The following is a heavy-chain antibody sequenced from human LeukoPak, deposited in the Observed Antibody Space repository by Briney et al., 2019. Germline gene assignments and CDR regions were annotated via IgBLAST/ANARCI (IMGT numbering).Heavy chain of an antibody. Sequence: GGSLRLSCAGSTFNFTNAWMNWVRQAPGRGLEWVGCIKSNTDGGTTDYAAPVKGRFTNSRDDSKNTLYLQMSSLKTEDTAVYYCTTTTRPNWGQGTLVTVSS. CDR1: TFNFTNAW. D-gene: IGHD1-1*01. CDR3: TTTTRPN. CDR2: IKSNTDGGTT. V-gene: IGHV3-15*01. J-gene: IGHJ4*02.